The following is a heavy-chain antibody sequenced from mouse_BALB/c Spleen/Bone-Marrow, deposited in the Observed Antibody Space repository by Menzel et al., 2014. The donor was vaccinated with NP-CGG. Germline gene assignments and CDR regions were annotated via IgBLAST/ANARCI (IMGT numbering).Heavy chain of an antibody. Sequence: VQLQQSGAELVKPGASVKLSCKASGYTFTSYWMHWVKQRPGQGLEWIGEIDPSTGRTDYNKKFKSQATLTVDKSASTAYMHLSSLTSEDSAVYYCARINGYEYWGHGITLTVSS. CDR1: GYTFTSYW. CDR3: ARINGYEY. D-gene: IGHD2-2*01. CDR2: IDPSTGRT. V-gene: IGHV1S81*02. J-gene: IGHJ2*01.